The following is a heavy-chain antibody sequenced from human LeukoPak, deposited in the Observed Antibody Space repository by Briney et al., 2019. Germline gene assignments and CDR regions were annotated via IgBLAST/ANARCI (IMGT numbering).Heavy chain of an antibody. D-gene: IGHD3-16*01. CDR3: ARDAGLTTIFGGPEY. Sequence: ASVKVSCKASGYSFTAYGITWLRQAPGQGLEWMGWISPYNGNTHYAERLQDRVTMTTDTSTSTAYMELRSLRSDDTAIYYCARDAGLTTIFGGPEYWGQGTLVIVSS. J-gene: IGHJ4*02. V-gene: IGHV1-18*01. CDR2: ISPYNGNT. CDR1: GYSFTAYG.